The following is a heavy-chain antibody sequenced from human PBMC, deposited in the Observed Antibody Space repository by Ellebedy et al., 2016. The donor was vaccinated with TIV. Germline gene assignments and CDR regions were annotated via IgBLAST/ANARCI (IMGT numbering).Heavy chain of an antibody. V-gene: IGHV1-46*01. D-gene: IGHD1-26*01. CDR3: ARGGRYSGGYNFDH. CDR1: GYTFTRYYF. CDR2: INPGDGTT. J-gene: IGHJ4*02. Sequence: AASVKVSCKASGYTFTRYYFMHWVRQAPGQGLEWMGIINPGDGTTTYSRKFQGRPTMTRDTSTSTFYMELGSLRSEDTAVYYCARGGRYSGGYNFDHWGQGSLVTVSS.